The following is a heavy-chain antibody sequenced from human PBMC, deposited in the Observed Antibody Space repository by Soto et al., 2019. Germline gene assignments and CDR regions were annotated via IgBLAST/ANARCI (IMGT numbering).Heavy chain of an antibody. Sequence: QVQLVESGGGVVQPGRSLRLSCAASGFTFSSYAMHWVRQAPGKGLEWVAVISYDGSNKYYADPVKGRFTISRDNSKNTLYLQMNSLRAEDTAVYYCARASVGGYGDPPLNYYYYYGMDVWGQGTTVTVSS. D-gene: IGHD5-12*01. CDR1: GFTFSSYA. V-gene: IGHV3-30-3*01. CDR2: ISYDGSNK. CDR3: ARASVGGYGDPPLNYYYYYGMDV. J-gene: IGHJ6*02.